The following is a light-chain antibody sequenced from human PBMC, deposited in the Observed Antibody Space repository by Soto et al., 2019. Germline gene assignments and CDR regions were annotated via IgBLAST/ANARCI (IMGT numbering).Light chain of an antibody. CDR1: STDFVSYNR. CDR2: EAS. Sequence: QSALTQPPSVSGSPGQSVTISCTGTSTDFVSYNRVSWYQQPPGTAPKLIIYEASNRPSGVPDRFSGSKSGNTASLTISGLQHAEEADHYCSLYKSENTYVFGTGTKVTVL. V-gene: IGLV2-18*01. J-gene: IGLJ1*01. CDR3: SLYKSENTYV.